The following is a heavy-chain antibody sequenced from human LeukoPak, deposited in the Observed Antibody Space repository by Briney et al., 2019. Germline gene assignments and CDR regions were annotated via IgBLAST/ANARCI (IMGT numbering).Heavy chain of an antibody. D-gene: IGHD3-22*01. CDR2: ISSSSSYI. V-gene: IGHV3-21*01. J-gene: IGHJ4*02. Sequence: GGSLRLSCAASGFTFSSYSMNWVRQAPGKGLEWVSSISSSSSYIYYADSVKGQFTISRDNAKNSLYLQMNSLRAEDTAVYYCARDSSGYYWVDYFDYWGQGTLVTVSS. CDR3: ARDSSGYYWVDYFDY. CDR1: GFTFSSYS.